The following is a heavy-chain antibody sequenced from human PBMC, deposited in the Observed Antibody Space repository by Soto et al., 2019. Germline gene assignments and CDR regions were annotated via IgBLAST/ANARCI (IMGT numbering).Heavy chain of an antibody. CDR2: IYYSGST. CDR3: SWGTTVTTLFDY. Sequence: QLQLQESGPGLVKPSETLSLTCTVSGGSISSSSYYWGWIRQAPRKGLEWIGSIYYSGSTSYNPSLKSRVTISVDTSKNQFSLKLSSVTAADTAVYYCSWGTTVTTLFDYWGQGTLVTVSS. V-gene: IGHV4-39*01. D-gene: IGHD4-17*01. J-gene: IGHJ4*02. CDR1: GGSISSSSYY.